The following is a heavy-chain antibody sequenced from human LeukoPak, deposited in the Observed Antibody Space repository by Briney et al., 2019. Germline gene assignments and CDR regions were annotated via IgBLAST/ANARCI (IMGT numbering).Heavy chain of an antibody. Sequence: GGSPRLSCAASGFTFSSYAMHWVRQAPGKGLEWVAVISYDGSNKYYADSVKGRFTISRDNSKNTLYLQMNSLRAEDTAVYYCARSYGDYVGGPYYYGMDVWGQGTTVTVSS. V-gene: IGHV3-30-3*01. CDR2: ISYDGSNK. D-gene: IGHD4-17*01. CDR3: ARSYGDYVGGPYYYGMDV. CDR1: GFTFSSYA. J-gene: IGHJ6*02.